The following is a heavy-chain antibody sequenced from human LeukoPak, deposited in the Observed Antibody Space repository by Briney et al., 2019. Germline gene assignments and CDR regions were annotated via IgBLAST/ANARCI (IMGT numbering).Heavy chain of an antibody. CDR3: ARHHTGWGAEYYSDY. Sequence: GGSLRLSCAASGFTFNIYEMNWVRQAPGKGLEWVSYISSSGSTRYYADSVKGRFTISRDNAKNSLDLQMNSLRVEDTAVYFCARHHTGWGAEYYSDYWGQGTLVTVSS. CDR2: ISSSGSTR. D-gene: IGHD6-19*01. V-gene: IGHV3-48*03. J-gene: IGHJ4*02. CDR1: GFTFNIYE.